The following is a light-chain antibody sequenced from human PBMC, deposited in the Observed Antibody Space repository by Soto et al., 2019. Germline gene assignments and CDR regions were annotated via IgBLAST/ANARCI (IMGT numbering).Light chain of an antibody. CDR2: TAS. CDR1: QSISSD. Sequence: DLPVTQSQSTLTASVGAIFTITCRASQSISSDLAWYQQKPGKAPKRLIYTASSLECGVPSRFSGSGSGTEFTLTISSLQPEDFATYYCQKHNSYPWTFGKGTKVDIK. CDR3: QKHNSYPWT. V-gene: IGKV1-5*03. J-gene: IGKJ1*01.